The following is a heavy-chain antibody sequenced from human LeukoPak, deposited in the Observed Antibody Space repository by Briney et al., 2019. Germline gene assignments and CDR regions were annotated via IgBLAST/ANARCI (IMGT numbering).Heavy chain of an antibody. Sequence: SEPLSLTCTVSGGSISSYYWSWIRQPPGKGLEWIGYIYYRGSTNYNPSLMSRVTISVDTSKNQFSLKLSSVTAADTAVYYCARHRVDYYDSSGYFSALFDYWGQGTLVCGSS. CDR2: IYYRGST. J-gene: IGHJ4*02. V-gene: IGHV4-59*01. CDR3: ARHRVDYYDSSGYFSALFDY. D-gene: IGHD3-22*01. CDR1: GGSISSYY.